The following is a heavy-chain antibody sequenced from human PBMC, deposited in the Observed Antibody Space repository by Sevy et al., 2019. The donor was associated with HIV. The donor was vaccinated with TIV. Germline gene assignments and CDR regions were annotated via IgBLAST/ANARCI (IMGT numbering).Heavy chain of an antibody. CDR2: IIPIFGTA. V-gene: IGHV1-69*06. J-gene: IGHJ5*02. Sequence: ASVKVSSKASGGTFSSYAISWVRQAPGQGLEWMGGIIPIFGTANYAQKFQGRVTITADKSTSTAYMELSSLRSEDTAVYYCARDLREAVAGTGYNWFDPWGQGTLVTVSS. CDR3: ARDLREAVAGTGYNWFDP. D-gene: IGHD6-19*01. CDR1: GGTFSSYA.